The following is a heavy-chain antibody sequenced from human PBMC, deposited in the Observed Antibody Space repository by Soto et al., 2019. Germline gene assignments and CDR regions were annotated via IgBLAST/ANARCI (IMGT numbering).Heavy chain of an antibody. CDR2: ISAYNGNT. D-gene: IGHD3-22*01. J-gene: IGHJ4*02. CDR1: GYTFTSYG. V-gene: IGHV1-18*04. CDR3: ARDKWESSGYYYLFDY. Sequence: GASVKVSCKASGYTFTSYGISWVRQAPGQGLEWMGWISAYNGNTNYAQKLQGRVTMTTDTSTSTAYMELRSLRSDDTAVYYCARDKWESSGYYYLFDYWGQGNLVTFSS.